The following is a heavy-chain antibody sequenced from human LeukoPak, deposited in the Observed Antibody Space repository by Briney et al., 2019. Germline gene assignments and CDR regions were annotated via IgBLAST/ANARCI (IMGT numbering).Heavy chain of an antibody. CDR3: ARSSGFGYSYGLTFDY. Sequence: SVKVSCKASGGTFSSYAISWVRQAPGQGLEWMGGIIPIFGTANYAQKFQGRVTITTDESTSTAYMELSSLRSEDTAVYYCARSSGFGYSYGLTFDYWGQGTLVTVSS. CDR2: IIPIFGTA. D-gene: IGHD5-18*01. CDR1: GGTFSSYA. V-gene: IGHV1-69*05. J-gene: IGHJ4*02.